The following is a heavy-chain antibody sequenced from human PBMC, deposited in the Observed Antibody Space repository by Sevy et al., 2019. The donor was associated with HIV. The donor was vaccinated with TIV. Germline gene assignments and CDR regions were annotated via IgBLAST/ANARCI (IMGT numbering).Heavy chain of an antibody. J-gene: IGHJ4*02. V-gene: IGHV1-18*04. CDR3: ARETYSGSYFDY. CDR1: GYTFTSYG. D-gene: IGHD1-26*01. Sequence: ASVKVSCKASGYTFTSYGISWVRQAPGQGLEWMGWISAYNGNTNYAQKLQGRVTMTTDTSTSTAYMALRSLRSDDTAVYYCARETYSGSYFDYWGQGTLVTVSS. CDR2: ISAYNGNT.